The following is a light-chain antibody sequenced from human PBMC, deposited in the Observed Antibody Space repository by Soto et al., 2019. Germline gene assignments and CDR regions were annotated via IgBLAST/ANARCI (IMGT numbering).Light chain of an antibody. CDR1: QSFSNY. J-gene: IGKJ1*01. CDR3: QQAYSAPWT. V-gene: IGKV1-39*01. CDR2: AAS. Sequence: DIQVTQSPSSLSASVGDRVTITCRASQSFSNYLNWFQQKPMKAPKLLIYAASSLQGGVSSRFSGSGSGTDFTLTITTLQPEDFATYYCQQAYSAPWTFGQGTKVDI.